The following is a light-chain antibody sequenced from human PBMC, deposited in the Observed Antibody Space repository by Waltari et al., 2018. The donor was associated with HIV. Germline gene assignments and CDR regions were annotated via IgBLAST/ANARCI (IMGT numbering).Light chain of an antibody. CDR3: AAWDDSLSGV. V-gene: IGLV1-47*01. CDR1: SYNVGNKH. Sequence: QSVLPQPPSASGPPGQRVTISCSGGSYNVGNKHVSWYQQFPGTAPKLLIYRNNQRPSGVPDRFSGSKSGTSASLVISGLRSEDEADYYCAAWDDSLSGVFGGGTKVTVL. CDR2: RNN. J-gene: IGLJ2*01.